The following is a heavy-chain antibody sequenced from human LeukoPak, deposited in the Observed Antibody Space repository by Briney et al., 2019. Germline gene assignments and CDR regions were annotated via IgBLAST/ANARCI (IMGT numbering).Heavy chain of an antibody. CDR2: ISWNSGSI. CDR1: GFTFEDYA. Sequence: DPGRSLRLSCAASGFTFEDYAMHWVRQAPGKGLEWVSGISWNSGSIGYADSVKGRFTISRDNAKNSLYLQMNSLRAEDTALYYCAKDNYDILTAADYWGQGTLVTVSS. D-gene: IGHD3-9*01. V-gene: IGHV3-9*01. J-gene: IGHJ4*02. CDR3: AKDNYDILTAADY.